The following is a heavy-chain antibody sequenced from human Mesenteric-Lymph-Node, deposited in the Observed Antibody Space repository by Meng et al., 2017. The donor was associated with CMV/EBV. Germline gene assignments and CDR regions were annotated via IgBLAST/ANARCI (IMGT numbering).Heavy chain of an antibody. CDR3: ARASRRSDIVVVPAGGL. J-gene: IGHJ4*02. Sequence: SCKVSGYTLTELSRHWVRQAPGKGLEWVAVIAYDGSNKYYADSVKGRFTISRDISKITLYLQMDSLRVEDTAVYFCARASRRSDIVVVPAGGLWGQGTLVTVSS. CDR2: IAYDGSNK. V-gene: IGHV3-30-3*01. D-gene: IGHD2-2*01. CDR1: GYTLTELS.